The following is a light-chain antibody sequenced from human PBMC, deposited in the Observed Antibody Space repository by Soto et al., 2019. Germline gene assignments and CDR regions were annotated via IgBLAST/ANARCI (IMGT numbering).Light chain of an antibody. CDR1: SSDVGGYNY. J-gene: IGLJ1*01. CDR3: SSYTSRGTYV. CDR2: DVS. Sequence: QSVLTQPRXVSGSPGQSVTISCTGTSSDVGGYNYVSWYQQHPGKAPKLMIYDVSKRPSGVPDRFSGSKSGNTASLTISGLQAEDEADYFCSSYTSRGTYVFGTGTKDTVL. V-gene: IGLV2-11*01.